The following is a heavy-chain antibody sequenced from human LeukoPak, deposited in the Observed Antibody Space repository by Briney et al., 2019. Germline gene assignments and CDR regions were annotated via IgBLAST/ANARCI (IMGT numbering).Heavy chain of an antibody. V-gene: IGHV3-23*01. CDR1: GFTFRSHA. CDR3: AKDFRIGYSAHFDY. J-gene: IGHJ4*02. CDR2: IYENGGTT. Sequence: GGSLRLSCVGSGFTFRSHAMSWVRQAPEKGLEFVSGIYENGGTTYYADSVKGRFSISRDNSKNTLYLQMDSLRGEDTAVYYCAKDFRIGYSAHFDYWGQEALVTVSS. D-gene: IGHD2-21*01.